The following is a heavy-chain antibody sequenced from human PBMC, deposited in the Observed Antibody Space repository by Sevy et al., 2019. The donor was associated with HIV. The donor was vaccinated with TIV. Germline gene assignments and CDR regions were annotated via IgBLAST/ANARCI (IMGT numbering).Heavy chain of an antibody. V-gene: IGHV3-48*02. D-gene: IGHD2-15*01. Sequence: GGYLRLSCAASGFTFSSYSMNWVRQAPGKGLEWVSYISSSSSTIYYADSVKGRFTISRDNAKNSLYLQMNSLRDDDMAMYYCVTREGGSSSRGSCHVDYWGQGTAVTVSS. J-gene: IGHJ4*02. CDR3: VTREGGSSSRGSCHVDY. CDR1: GFTFSSYS. CDR2: ISSSSSTI.